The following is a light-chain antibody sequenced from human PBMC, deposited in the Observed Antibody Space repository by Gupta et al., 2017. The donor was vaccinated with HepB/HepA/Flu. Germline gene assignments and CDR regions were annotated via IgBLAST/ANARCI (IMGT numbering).Light chain of an antibody. Sequence: QSALTQPASVSGSPGQSITISCTGISSDVGGYNFVSWYQQHPGKAPKLMIYDVTNRPSGVSNRFSVSNSGNTASLTISGLQAEDEADYYCTSYTSSSTYVFGTGTKVTVL. CDR3: TSYTSSSTYV. J-gene: IGLJ1*01. V-gene: IGLV2-14*03. CDR1: SSDVGGYNF. CDR2: DVT.